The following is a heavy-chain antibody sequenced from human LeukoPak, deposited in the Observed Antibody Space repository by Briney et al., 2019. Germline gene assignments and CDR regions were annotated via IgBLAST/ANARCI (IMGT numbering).Heavy chain of an antibody. CDR1: GFTFRNYG. J-gene: IGHJ4*02. CDR3: ARQYCSGGDCYFFD. D-gene: IGHD2-15*01. V-gene: IGHV3-33*01. CDR2: IWYDGNNK. Sequence: GGSLRLSCAASGFTFRNYGMHWVRQAPGKGLEWVALIWYDGNNKYYADSVKGRFTISRDNSKNTLYLQMNSLRAEDTALYYCARQYCSGGDCYFFDWGQGTLVTVSS.